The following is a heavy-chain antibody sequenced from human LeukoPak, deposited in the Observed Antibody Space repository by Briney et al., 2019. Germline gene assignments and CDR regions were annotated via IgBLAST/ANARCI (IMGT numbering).Heavy chain of an antibody. CDR1: GFTFDDYA. D-gene: IGHD3-22*01. Sequence: PGGSLRLSCAASGFTFDDYAMHWVRQAPGKGLEWVSGISWNSGSIGYADSVEGRFTISRDNAKNSLYLQMNSLRAEDTALYYCAKDSGYYYDSSGYSRHYFDYWGQGTLVTVSS. J-gene: IGHJ4*02. CDR3: AKDSGYYYDSSGYSRHYFDY. V-gene: IGHV3-9*01. CDR2: ISWNSGSI.